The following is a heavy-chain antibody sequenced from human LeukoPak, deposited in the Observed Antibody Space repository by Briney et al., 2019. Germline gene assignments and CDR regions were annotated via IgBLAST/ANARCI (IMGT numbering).Heavy chain of an antibody. J-gene: IGHJ4*02. V-gene: IGHV4-59*01. Sequence: SETLSLTCAVYGGSFSGYYWSWIRQPPGKGLEWIGYSYYSGSTNYNPSLKSRVTISVDTSKKQFSLKLSSVTAADTAVYYCAREYGGNGIDYWGQGTLVTVSS. CDR1: GGSFSGYY. D-gene: IGHD4-23*01. CDR3: AREYGGNGIDY. CDR2: SYYSGST.